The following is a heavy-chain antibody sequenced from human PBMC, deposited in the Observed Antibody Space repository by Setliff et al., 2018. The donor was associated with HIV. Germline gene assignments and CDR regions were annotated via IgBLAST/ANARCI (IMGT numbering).Heavy chain of an antibody. CDR2: ITRSGSHR. D-gene: IGHD1-1*01. V-gene: IGHV3-21*01. CDR3: ARILEPHYFDY. CDR1: GFGFSRXX. J-gene: IGHJ4*02. Sequence: GGXLRLXWAGSGFGFSRXXXXGXRQGPGKGLEWVSSITRSGSHRFSXGSVKGRFTISRGNPKNSLFLQMSSLRVEDTAVYYCARILEPHYFDYWGQGILVTVSS.